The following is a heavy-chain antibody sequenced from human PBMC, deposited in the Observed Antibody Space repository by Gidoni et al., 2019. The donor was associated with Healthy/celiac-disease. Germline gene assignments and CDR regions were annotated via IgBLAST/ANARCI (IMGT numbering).Heavy chain of an antibody. D-gene: IGHD6-13*01. CDR2: IYYSGST. J-gene: IGHJ5*02. Sequence: QLQLQESGPGLVKPSETLSLPCPVPGGSISSSSYYWGWIRQPPGKGLEWIGSIYYSGSTYYNPSLKSRVTISVDTSKNQFSLKLSSVTAADTAVYYCARHVGDIAAAPLDHLNWFDPWGQGTLVTVSS. CDR3: ARHVGDIAAAPLDHLNWFDP. CDR1: GGSISSSSYY. V-gene: IGHV4-39*01.